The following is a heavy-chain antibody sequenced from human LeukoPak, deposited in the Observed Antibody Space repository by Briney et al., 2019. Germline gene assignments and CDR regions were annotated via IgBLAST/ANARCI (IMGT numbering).Heavy chain of an antibody. D-gene: IGHD4-17*01. J-gene: IGHJ4*02. V-gene: IGHV3-23*01. CDR2: ISGSGGST. Sequence: GGSLRLSCAASGFTFSSYAMSWVRQAPGKGLEWVSAISGSGGSTYYADSVKGRFTISRDNSKNTLYLQMNSLRAEDTALYYCARAKISYYGDYVGPVDYWGQGTLVTVSS. CDR1: GFTFSSYA. CDR3: ARAKISYYGDYVGPVDY.